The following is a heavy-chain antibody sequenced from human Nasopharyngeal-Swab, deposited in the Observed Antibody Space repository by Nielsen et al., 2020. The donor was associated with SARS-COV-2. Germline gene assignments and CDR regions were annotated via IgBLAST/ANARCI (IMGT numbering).Heavy chain of an antibody. CDR3: ARDRKYYYDSSGYITDAFDI. Sequence: VRLAAGKGLEWVANIKQDGSEKYYVDSVKGRFTISRDNAKNSLYLQMNSLRAEDTAVYYCARDRKYYYDSSGYITDAFDIWGQGTMVTVSS. V-gene: IGHV3-7*01. J-gene: IGHJ3*02. D-gene: IGHD3-22*01. CDR2: IKQDGSEK.